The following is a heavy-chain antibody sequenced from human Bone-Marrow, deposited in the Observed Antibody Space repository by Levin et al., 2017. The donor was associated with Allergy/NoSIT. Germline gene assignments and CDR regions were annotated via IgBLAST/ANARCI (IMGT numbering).Heavy chain of an antibody. V-gene: IGHV4-31*03. CDR1: GASITIGRNY. CDR2: IYYNGDT. D-gene: IGHD3-16*02. Sequence: SQTLSLTCTVSGASITIGRNYWTWIRQLPGKGLEWLGYIYYNGDTFYNPSLKGRVSISLGSSQNQFSLNLTYVTVADTAIYYCARDQRSDDSWGSYRYRGFFDDWGQGTLVTVSS. J-gene: IGHJ4*02. CDR3: ARDQRSDDSWGSYRYRGFFDD.